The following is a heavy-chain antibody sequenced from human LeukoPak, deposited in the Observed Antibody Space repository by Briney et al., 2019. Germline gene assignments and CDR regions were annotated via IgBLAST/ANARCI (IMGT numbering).Heavy chain of an antibody. J-gene: IGHJ6*02. V-gene: IGHV3-30*03. Sequence: GGSLGLSCAASGFTFSSYGMHWVRQAPGKGLEWVAVISYDGSNKYYADSVKGRFTISRDNSKNTLYLQMNSLRAEDTAVYYCARDLDASGSFHRYYGMDVWGQGTTVTVSS. CDR1: GFTFSSYG. CDR3: ARDLDASGSFHRYYGMDV. D-gene: IGHD1-26*01. CDR2: ISYDGSNK.